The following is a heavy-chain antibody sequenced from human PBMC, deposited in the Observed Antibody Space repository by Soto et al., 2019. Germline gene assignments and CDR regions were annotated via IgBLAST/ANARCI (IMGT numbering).Heavy chain of an antibody. D-gene: IGHD2-21*02. J-gene: IGHJ3*02. CDR1: GGSVSSSNW. CDR3: ARVPGVVVSADDAFDI. V-gene: IGHV4-4*02. Sequence: QVQLQESGPGLVKPSGTLSLTCAVSGGSVSSSNWWSWVRQSPGKGLEWMGEIYHSGSAHYNPSHKSRATRSLDKSKNQFSLRLTSVTDADTAVYYCARVPGVVVSADDAFDIWGPGTRVIVSS. CDR2: IYHSGSA.